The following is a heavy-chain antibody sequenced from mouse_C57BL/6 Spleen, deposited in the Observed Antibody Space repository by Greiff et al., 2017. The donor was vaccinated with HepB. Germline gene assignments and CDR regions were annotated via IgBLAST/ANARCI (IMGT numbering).Heavy chain of an antibody. CDR3: ARDQDGYYVAY. CDR2: ISYDGSN. Sequence: EVKLLESGPGLVKPSQSLSLTCSVTGYSITSGYYWNWIRQFPGNKLEWMGYISYDGSNNYNPSLKNRISITRDTSKNQFFLKLNSVTTEDTATYYCARDQDGYYVAYWGQGTLVTVSA. J-gene: IGHJ3*01. D-gene: IGHD2-3*01. V-gene: IGHV3-6*01. CDR1: GYSITSGYY.